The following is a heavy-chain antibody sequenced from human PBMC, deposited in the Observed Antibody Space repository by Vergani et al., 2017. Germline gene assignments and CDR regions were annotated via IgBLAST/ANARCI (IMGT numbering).Heavy chain of an antibody. V-gene: IGHV4-34*01. CDR2: INHSGST. D-gene: IGHD3-22*01. CDR1: GGSFSGYY. CDR3: AGSYYDSSGYYFHY. J-gene: IGHJ4*02. Sequence: QVQLQQWGAGLLKPSETLSLTCAAYGGSFSGYYWSWIRQPPGKGLEWIGEINHSGSTNYNPSLKSRVTISVDTSKNQFSLKLSSVTAADTAVYYCAGSYYDSSGYYFHYWGQGTLVTVSS.